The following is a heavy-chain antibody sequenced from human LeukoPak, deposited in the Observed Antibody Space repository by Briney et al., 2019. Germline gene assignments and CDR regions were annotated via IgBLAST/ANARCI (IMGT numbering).Heavy chain of an antibody. J-gene: IGHJ4*02. CDR2: IYTSGST. D-gene: IGHD1-1*01. CDR1: GGSISSGSYY. CDR3: ARVTYNYGDY. V-gene: IGHV4-61*02. Sequence: NPSETLSLTCTVSGGSISSGSYYWSRIRQPAGKGLEWIGRIYTSGSTNYNPSLKSRVTISVDTSKNQFSLKLGSVTAADTAVYYCARVTYNYGDYWGQGTLVTVSS.